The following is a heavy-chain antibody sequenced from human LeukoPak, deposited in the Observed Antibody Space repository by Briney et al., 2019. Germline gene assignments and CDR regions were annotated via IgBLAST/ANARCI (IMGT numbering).Heavy chain of an antibody. CDR2: ISSSSYI. CDR1: GFTFSSYS. V-gene: IGHV3-21*01. J-gene: IGHJ4*02. CDR3: ARDGWVDDFWSGYYSSVY. Sequence: GGSLRLSCAASGFTFSSYSMTWVRQAPGKGLEWVSSISSSSYIYYAGSVKGRFTISRDNAKNSLYLQMNSLRAEDTAVYYCARDGWVDDFWSGYYSSVYWGQGTLVTVSS. D-gene: IGHD3-3*01.